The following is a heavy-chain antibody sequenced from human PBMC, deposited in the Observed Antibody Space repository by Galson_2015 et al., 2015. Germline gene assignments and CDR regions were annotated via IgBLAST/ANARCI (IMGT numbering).Heavy chain of an antibody. V-gene: IGHV1-18*01. CDR1: GYTFASYG. J-gene: IGHJ4*02. CDR2: ISAYNGNT. Sequence: VKVSCKASGYTFASYGISWVRQAPGHGLEWMGWISAYNGNTNYAQKLQGRVTMTTDTSTSTAYMELRSLRSDDTAVYYCARDDAVGATSLFDYWGQGTLVTISS. D-gene: IGHD1-26*01. CDR3: ARDDAVGATSLFDY.